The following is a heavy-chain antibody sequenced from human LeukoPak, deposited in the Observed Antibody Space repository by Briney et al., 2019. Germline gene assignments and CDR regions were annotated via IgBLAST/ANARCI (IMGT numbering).Heavy chain of an antibody. CDR2: IRHDESNK. V-gene: IGHV3-30*02. CDR3: AKDQGAPVEYYYGMDV. Sequence: GGSLRLSCAASGFTLSSYGMHWVRQAPGKGLEWVAFIRHDESNKYYGDSVKGRFTISRDNSKNTMYLQMNSLGAEDAAVYYCAKDQGAPVEYYYGMDVWGQGTTVTVSS. CDR1: GFTLSSYG. D-gene: IGHD1-26*01. J-gene: IGHJ6*02.